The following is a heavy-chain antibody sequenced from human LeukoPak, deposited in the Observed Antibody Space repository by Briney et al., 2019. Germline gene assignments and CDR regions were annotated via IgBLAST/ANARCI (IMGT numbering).Heavy chain of an antibody. CDR1: GGPISSYY. D-gene: IGHD4-23*01. J-gene: IGHJ4*01. CDR2: FYISGST. Sequence: SETLSLTCSVSGGPISSYYGSWIRQPAGKGRVWIGRFYISGSTNYNPPLKSRVTMSVDTSKNQFSLKMRFITAADTAVYYCATSYGGNSWNYWGQGTRVTVSS. CDR3: ATSYGGNSWNY. V-gene: IGHV4-4*07.